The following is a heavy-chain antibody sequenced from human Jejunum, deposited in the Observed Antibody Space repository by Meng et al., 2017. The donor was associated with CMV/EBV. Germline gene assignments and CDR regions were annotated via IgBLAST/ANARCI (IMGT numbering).Heavy chain of an antibody. CDR2: IYTSGST. J-gene: IGHJ4*02. CDR3: ARGYSSDWYDY. Sequence: QVLRQRSGHGLVKPSETRSLICTFSGGSNNNYYWTWIRQSAGKGLEWIGRIYTSGSTNYNPSLQSRVTMSVDTSKNQFSLKLTSVTAADTAVYYCARGYSSDWYDYWGQGALVTVSS. D-gene: IGHD6-19*01. CDR1: GGSNNNYY. V-gene: IGHV4-4*07.